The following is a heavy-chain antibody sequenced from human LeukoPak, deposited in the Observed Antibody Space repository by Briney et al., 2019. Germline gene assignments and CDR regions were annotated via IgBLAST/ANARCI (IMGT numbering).Heavy chain of an antibody. D-gene: IGHD4-17*01. CDR2: INHSGST. CDR1: GGSFSGYY. Sequence: PSETLSLTCAVYGGSFSGYYWSWIRQPPVKGLEWIGEINHSGSTNYNPSLKSRVTISVDTSKNQFSLKLSSVTAADTAVYYCASLFTTVTTFHYYYYGMDVWGQGTTVTVSS. CDR3: ASLFTTVTTFHYYYYGMDV. J-gene: IGHJ6*02. V-gene: IGHV4-34*01.